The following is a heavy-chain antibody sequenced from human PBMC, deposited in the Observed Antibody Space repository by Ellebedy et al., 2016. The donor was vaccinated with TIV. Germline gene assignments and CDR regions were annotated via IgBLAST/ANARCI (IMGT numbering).Heavy chain of an antibody. J-gene: IGHJ4*02. CDR3: ARGSYYFDS. CDR1: GFSFSDYY. V-gene: IGHV3-11*01. Sequence: GESLKISCAASGFSFSDYYMSWVRQVPGKRLEWISYFSGRGGIISYADSVKGRFTISRDNAQDTLFLHMSSLRAEDSAVYYCARGSYYFDSWGQGTLVTVSS. CDR2: FSGRGGII.